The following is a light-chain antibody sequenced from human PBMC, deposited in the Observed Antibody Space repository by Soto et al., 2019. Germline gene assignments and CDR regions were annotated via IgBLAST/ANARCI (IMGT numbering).Light chain of an antibody. CDR1: QSVSSN. V-gene: IGKV3-15*01. Sequence: EIVMTQSPATLSLSPGERATLSCRASQSVSSNVAWYQQIPGQTPRLLIYGASTRAAGIPARFSGSGSGTEFTLIISSLQSEDFAVYYCQEYSDWPTWTFGQGTKVDIK. CDR3: QEYSDWPTWT. J-gene: IGKJ1*01. CDR2: GAS.